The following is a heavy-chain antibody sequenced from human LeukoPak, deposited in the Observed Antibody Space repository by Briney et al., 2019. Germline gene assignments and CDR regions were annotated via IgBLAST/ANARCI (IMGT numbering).Heavy chain of an antibody. D-gene: IGHD3-22*01. Sequence: SVKVSCKXSGGTFISYAISWVRQAPGQGREWRGRIIPIFATAHSAQNFQRRVTITTADSTSTAYMELSSLRSEDTAVYYCARRSYDSSGYYQFDYWGQGTLVTVSS. J-gene: IGHJ4*02. CDR2: IIPIFATA. CDR1: GGTFISYA. CDR3: ARRSYDSSGYYQFDY. V-gene: IGHV1-69*05.